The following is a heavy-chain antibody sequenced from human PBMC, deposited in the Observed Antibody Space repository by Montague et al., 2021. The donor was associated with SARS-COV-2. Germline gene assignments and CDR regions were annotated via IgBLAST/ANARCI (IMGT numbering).Heavy chain of an antibody. J-gene: IGHJ5*02. V-gene: IGHV4-39*01. D-gene: IGHD2-2*01. CDR3: ARHLVYCSSTSCYEGRFAP. CDR1: GGSISSSSYY. CDR2: IYYSGST. Sequence: SETLSLTCTVSGGSISSSSYYWGWIRQPPGKGLEWIGSIYYSGSTYYNPSLKSRVTISVDTSKNQFSLKLSSVTAADTAVYYCARHLVYCSSTSCYEGRFAPWGRGPLSTLSS.